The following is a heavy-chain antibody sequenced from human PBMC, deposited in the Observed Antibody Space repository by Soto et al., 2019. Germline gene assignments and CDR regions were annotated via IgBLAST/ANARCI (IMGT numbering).Heavy chain of an antibody. D-gene: IGHD3-3*01. Sequence: GGSLRLSCAASGFTFDDYAMHWVRQAPGKGLEWVSGISWNSASAGYADSVKGRFTISRDNAKNSLHLQMNSLRAEDTALYYCAKDSQYDFWSGPFDNWGQGTLVTVSS. J-gene: IGHJ4*02. CDR1: GFTFDDYA. V-gene: IGHV3-9*01. CDR3: AKDSQYDFWSGPFDN. CDR2: ISWNSASA.